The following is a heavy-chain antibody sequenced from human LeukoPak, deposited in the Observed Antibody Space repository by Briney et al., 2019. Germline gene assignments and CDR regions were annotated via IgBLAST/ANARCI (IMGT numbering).Heavy chain of an antibody. D-gene: IGHD3-9*01. J-gene: IGHJ4*02. CDR3: ARGDYYDILTGYLVRTPFDY. Sequence: ASVKVSCKASGYTFTSYGISWVRQAPGQGLEWMGWISAYNGNTNYAQKLQGRVTMTTDTSTSTAYMELRSLRSDDTAVYYCARGDYYDILTGYLVRTPFDYWGQGTLVTVSS. CDR2: ISAYNGNT. V-gene: IGHV1-18*01. CDR1: GYTFTSYG.